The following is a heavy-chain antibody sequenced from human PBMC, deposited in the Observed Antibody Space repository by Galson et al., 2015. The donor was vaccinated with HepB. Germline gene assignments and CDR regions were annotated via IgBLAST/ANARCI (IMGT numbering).Heavy chain of an antibody. Sequence: CAISGDSVSSNRAAWTWIRQSPSRGLEWLGRTYYRSKWYYDYAVSVKSRITVNPDTSKNQFSLRVNSVTPEDTAVYYCARAGSSSPPPLWGQGTLVTVSS. V-gene: IGHV6-1*01. CDR3: ARAGSSSPPPL. CDR1: GDSVSSNRAA. J-gene: IGHJ4*02. CDR2: TYYRSKWYY. D-gene: IGHD6-13*01.